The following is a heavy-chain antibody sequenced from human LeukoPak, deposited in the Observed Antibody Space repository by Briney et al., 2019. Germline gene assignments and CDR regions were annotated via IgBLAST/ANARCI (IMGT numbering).Heavy chain of an antibody. CDR3: ANRRLGRGAFDI. D-gene: IGHD7-27*01. V-gene: IGHV3-23*01. CDR2: ISGSDEST. CDR1: GFTFSSYD. Sequence: GGSLRLSCAASGFTFSSYDMSWIRQAPGKGLEWVSEISGSDESTKYVDSVKGRFTISRDNSKNTPYLLLNSLRVDDTAVYYCANRRLGRGAFDIWGQGTMVTVSS. J-gene: IGHJ3*02.